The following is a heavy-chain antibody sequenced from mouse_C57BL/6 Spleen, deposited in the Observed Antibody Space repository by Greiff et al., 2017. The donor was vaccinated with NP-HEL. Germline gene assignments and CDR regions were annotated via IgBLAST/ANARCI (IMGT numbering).Heavy chain of an antibody. CDR3: ARGGGSSYRYFDV. V-gene: IGHV1-82*01. CDR2: IYPGDGDT. CDR1: GYAFSSSW. Sequence: VQLQQSGPELVKPGASVKISCKASGYAFSSSWMNWVKQRPGKGLEWIGRIYPGDGDTNYNGKFKGKATLTADKSSSTAYMQLSSLTSEDSAVYFCARGGGSSYRYFDVWGTGTTVTVSS. J-gene: IGHJ1*03. D-gene: IGHD1-1*01.